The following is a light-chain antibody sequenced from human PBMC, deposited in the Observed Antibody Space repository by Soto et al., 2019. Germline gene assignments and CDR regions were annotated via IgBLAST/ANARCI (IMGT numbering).Light chain of an antibody. CDR1: QTVRTNY. CDR2: GAS. CDR3: QQYSDSPLN. V-gene: IGKV3-20*01. Sequence: EIVLTQSPGTLSLSPGERATLSCRASQTVRTNYLAWFQHKPGQAPRLLIYGASSRATGIPDRFSGSGSGTDFTLTINRLEPEDFAVYFCQQYSDSPLNFGGGTKVEIK. J-gene: IGKJ4*01.